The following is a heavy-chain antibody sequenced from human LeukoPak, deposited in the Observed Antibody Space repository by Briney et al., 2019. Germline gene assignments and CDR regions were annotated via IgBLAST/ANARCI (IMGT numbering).Heavy chain of an antibody. CDR3: ARAQYYDSTTAGGMDV. J-gene: IGHJ6*02. Sequence: GGSLRLSCAASGFTFSSYWMHWVRQAPGKGLVWVSRINSDGSSTKNADSVKGRFTTSRGNAKNSLYLQMNSLRAEDTAVYYCARAQYYDSTTAGGMDVWGQGTTVTVSS. D-gene: IGHD3-22*01. CDR2: INSDGSST. CDR1: GFTFSSYW. V-gene: IGHV3-74*01.